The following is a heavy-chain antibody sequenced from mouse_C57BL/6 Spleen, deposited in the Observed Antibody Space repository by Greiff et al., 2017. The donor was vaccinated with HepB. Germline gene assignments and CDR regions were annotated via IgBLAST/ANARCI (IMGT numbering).Heavy chain of an antibody. CDR1: GYTFTSYW. J-gene: IGHJ2*01. Sequence: QVQLQQPGAELVKPGASVKLSCKASGYTFTSYWMHWVKQRPGQGLEWIGMIHPNSGSTNYNEKFKSKATLTVDKSSSTAYMQLSSLTSEDSAVYYCAREYYCSPYYFDYWGQGTTLTVSS. V-gene: IGHV1-64*01. D-gene: IGHD1-1*01. CDR2: IHPNSGST. CDR3: AREYYCSPYYFDY.